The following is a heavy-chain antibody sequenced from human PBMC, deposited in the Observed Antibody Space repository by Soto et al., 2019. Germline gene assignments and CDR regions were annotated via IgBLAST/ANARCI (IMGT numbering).Heavy chain of an antibody. D-gene: IGHD6-13*01. V-gene: IGHV3-23*01. J-gene: IGHJ4*02. CDR1: GFTFSTYA. CDR3: GRGAAAGFFDY. Sequence: GGSLRLSCAASGFTFSTYAMSWVRQTPGKGLEWVSGISGSGGSTYYADSMKGRFTMSRDNSKNTLYLQVNTLRAEDTAVYYCGRGAAAGFFDYWGQGTLVTVSS. CDR2: ISGSGGST.